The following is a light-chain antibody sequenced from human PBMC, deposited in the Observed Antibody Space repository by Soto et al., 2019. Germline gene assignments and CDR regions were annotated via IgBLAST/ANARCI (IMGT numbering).Light chain of an antibody. Sequence: QSVLIQPPSVSGSPGQSVTISCTGTSSDVGSYDYVSWYQQHPGTVPKPMIYNVNTQPSGVPDRFSGSKSGNTASMTISGLQAEDEADYLCCSYTSSATWVFGGGTKVTVL. J-gene: IGLJ3*02. V-gene: IGLV2-11*01. CDR2: NVN. CDR3: CSYTSSATWV. CDR1: SSDVGSYDY.